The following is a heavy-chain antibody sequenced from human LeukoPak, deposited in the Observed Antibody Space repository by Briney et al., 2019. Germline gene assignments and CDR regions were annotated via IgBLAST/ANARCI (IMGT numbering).Heavy chain of an antibody. D-gene: IGHD5-12*01. Sequence: GGSLRLSCVASGFTVSSNYMSWVRQAPGKGLEWVSVIYSGGSTYYADSVKGRFTISRDNSKNTLYLQMNSLRAEDTAVYYCARVYSGYDGHDAFDIWGQGTMVTVSS. CDR3: ARVYSGYDGHDAFDI. CDR1: GFTVSSNY. J-gene: IGHJ3*02. V-gene: IGHV3-53*01. CDR2: IYSGGST.